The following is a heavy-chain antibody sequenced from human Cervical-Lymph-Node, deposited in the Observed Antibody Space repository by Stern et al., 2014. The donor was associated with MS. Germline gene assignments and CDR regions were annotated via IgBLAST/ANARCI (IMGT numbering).Heavy chain of an antibody. D-gene: IGHD3-22*01. CDR1: GGTFSNYA. CDR2: LMIIFDTA. Sequence: VQLVQSGPEVNKPGSSVKISCKASGGTFSNYAISWVRQAPGQGLEWMGGLMIIFDTANYAQKFQGRVTISADESTSTAYMELSSLRSEDTAVYYCARASERSSYYPEYFQYWGQGTPVTVSS. CDR3: ARASERSSYYPEYFQY. V-gene: IGHV1-69*01. J-gene: IGHJ1*01.